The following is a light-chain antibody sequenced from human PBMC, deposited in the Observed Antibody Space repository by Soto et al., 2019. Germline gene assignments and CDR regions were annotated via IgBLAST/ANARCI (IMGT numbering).Light chain of an antibody. CDR2: DVS. J-gene: IGLJ1*01. CDR3: RSYIMSRSQV. Sequence: QSVLTQPASVSGSPGQSITISCTGTSSDVGGYNYVSWHQQHPDKAPKLMIYDVSNRPSGVSNRFSGSKSGNTASLTISGLQAEDEADYYCRSYIMSRSQVFGTGNMVTVL. V-gene: IGLV2-14*01. CDR1: SSDVGGYNY.